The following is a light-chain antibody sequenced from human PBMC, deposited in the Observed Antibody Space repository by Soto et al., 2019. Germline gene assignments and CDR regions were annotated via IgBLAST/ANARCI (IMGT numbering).Light chain of an antibody. V-gene: IGLV8-61*01. J-gene: IGLJ3*02. Sequence: QTVVTQEPSFSVSPGTTVTLTCGLRSGSVSTLSYPSWYQQTPGQAPRTLIYDAEFRSSRVPDRFSGSILGNKAALTITGAQADDESDYYCALFMGSGIWVFGGGTKLTVL. CDR3: ALFMGSGIWV. CDR1: SGSVSTLSY. CDR2: DAE.